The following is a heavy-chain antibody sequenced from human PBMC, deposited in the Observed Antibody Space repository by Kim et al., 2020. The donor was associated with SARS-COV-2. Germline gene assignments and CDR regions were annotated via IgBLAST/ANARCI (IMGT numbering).Heavy chain of an antibody. J-gene: IGHJ6*02. D-gene: IGHD3-22*01. CDR2: ISAYNGNT. Sequence: ASVKVSCKASGYTFTSYGISWVRQAPGQGLEWMGWISAYNGNTNYAQKLQGRVTMTTDTSTSTAYMELRSLRSDDTAVYYCARQGYDSLKLNYYYGMDVWGQGTPVTVSS. CDR3: ARQGYDSLKLNYYYGMDV. CDR1: GYTFTSYG. V-gene: IGHV1-18*01.